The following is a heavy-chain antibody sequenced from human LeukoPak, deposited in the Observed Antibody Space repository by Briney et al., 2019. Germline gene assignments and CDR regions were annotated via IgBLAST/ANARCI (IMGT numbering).Heavy chain of an antibody. D-gene: IGHD3-10*01. CDR2: ISTTGDRI. V-gene: IGHV3-48*03. CDR3: ARGGENYYGSGSHDY. J-gene: IGHJ4*02. CDR1: GFTFSSYE. Sequence: GGSLRLSCAASGFTFSSYEMNWVRQAPGKGLEWISYISTTGDRIQYADSVKGRFTISRDNAKNSLYLQMNSLRAEDTAVYYCARGGENYYGSGSHDYWGQGTLVTVSS.